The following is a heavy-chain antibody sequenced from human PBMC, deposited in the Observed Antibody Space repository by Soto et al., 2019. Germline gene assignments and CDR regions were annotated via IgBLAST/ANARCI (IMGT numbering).Heavy chain of an antibody. Sequence: QVQLVESGGGVVQPGRSLRLSCAASGFTFSSYAMHWVRQAPGKGLEWVAVISYDGSNKYYADSVKGRFTISRDNSKNTLYLQMNSLRAEDTAVYYCAREAVAGTGYYYCMDVWGQGTTVTVSS. J-gene: IGHJ6*02. CDR2: ISYDGSNK. D-gene: IGHD6-19*01. CDR1: GFTFSSYA. V-gene: IGHV3-30-3*01. CDR3: AREAVAGTGYYYCMDV.